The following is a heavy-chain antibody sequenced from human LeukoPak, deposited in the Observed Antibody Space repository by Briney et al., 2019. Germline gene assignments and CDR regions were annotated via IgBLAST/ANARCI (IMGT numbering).Heavy chain of an antibody. CDR2: ISSSGSTI. CDR3: AMGEVVAYAFDI. J-gene: IGHJ3*02. D-gene: IGHD3-16*01. Sequence: PGGSLRLSCAASGVTVSDNYMSWVRQAPGKGLEWVSYISSSGSTIYYADSVKGRFTISRDNAKNSLYLQMNSLRAEDTAVYYCAMGEVVAYAFDIWGQGTMVTVSS. V-gene: IGHV3-11*04. CDR1: GVTVSDNY.